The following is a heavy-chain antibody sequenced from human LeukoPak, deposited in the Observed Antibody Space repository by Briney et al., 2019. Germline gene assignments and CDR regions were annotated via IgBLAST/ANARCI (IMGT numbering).Heavy chain of an antibody. Sequence: SETLSLTCTVSGDSISSGDYYWSWIRQPAGKGLEWIGRISSSGSTNYNPSLKSRVTISVDTSENQFSLKLSSVTAADTAVYFCARGPYSYDSSGAFDIWGQGTMVTVSS. J-gene: IGHJ3*02. D-gene: IGHD3-22*01. CDR1: GDSISSGDYY. CDR2: ISSSGST. V-gene: IGHV4-61*02. CDR3: ARGPYSYDSSGAFDI.